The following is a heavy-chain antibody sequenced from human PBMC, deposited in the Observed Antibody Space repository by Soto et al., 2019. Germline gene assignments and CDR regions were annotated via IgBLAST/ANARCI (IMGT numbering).Heavy chain of an antibody. CDR3: TTDRSGFWSGYYSFDY. D-gene: IGHD3-3*01. J-gene: IGHJ4*02. Sequence: EVQLVESGGGLVKPGGSLRLSCAASGFTFSNAWMSWVRQAPGKGLEWVGRIKSKTDGGTTDYAAPVKGRFTISRDDSKNTLYLQMNSLKTEDTAVYYCTTDRSGFWSGYYSFDYWGQGTLVTVSS. V-gene: IGHV3-15*01. CDR2: IKSKTDGGTT. CDR1: GFTFSNAW.